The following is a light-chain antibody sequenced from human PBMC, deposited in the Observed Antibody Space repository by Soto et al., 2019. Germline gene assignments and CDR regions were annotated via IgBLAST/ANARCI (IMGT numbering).Light chain of an antibody. V-gene: IGLV2-14*01. CDR2: EVS. J-gene: IGLJ1*01. CDR3: SSYTSSSTYV. Sequence: QSVLTQPASGSGYPRQTITISCTGTSSDVGRYHYVSWYQEHPGKASNLMVYEVSNRPSGVSNRFSGSKSGNTASLNISGLQAEDEADYYCSSYTSSSTYVFGTGTKVTVL. CDR1: SSDVGRYHY.